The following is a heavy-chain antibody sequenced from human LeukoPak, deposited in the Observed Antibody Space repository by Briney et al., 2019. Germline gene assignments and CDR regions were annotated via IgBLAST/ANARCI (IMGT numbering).Heavy chain of an antibody. CDR3: ARGTWGYDYVWGSYRSNWFDP. CDR1: GGSFCTYS. D-gene: IGHD3-16*02. J-gene: IGHJ5*02. V-gene: IGHV4-59*01. Sequence: PSETLSLTCTVSGGSFCTYSWCWIWDPPGRGRGWMAYIDYIASTNYNPSLKSRVTISVDTSKNQFSLKLSSVTAADTAVYYCARGTWGYDYVWGSYRSNWFDPWGQGTLVTVSS. CDR2: IDYIAST.